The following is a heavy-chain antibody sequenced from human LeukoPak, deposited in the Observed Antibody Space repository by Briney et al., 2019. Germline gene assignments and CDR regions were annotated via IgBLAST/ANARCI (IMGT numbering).Heavy chain of an antibody. CDR1: GFTFRDYT. J-gene: IGHJ5*02. CDR3: ARASTEYAVTDGFDT. V-gene: IGHV3-21*01. CDR2: VSFGSSYI. Sequence: PGGSLRLSCAASGFTFRDYTMNWVRQSPGKGLQWVSYVSFGSSYISYADSLKGRFTISRDDAKSPVYLEMTSLRAEDTAVYYCARASTEYAVTDGFDTWGPGTLVTVSS. D-gene: IGHD4-17*01.